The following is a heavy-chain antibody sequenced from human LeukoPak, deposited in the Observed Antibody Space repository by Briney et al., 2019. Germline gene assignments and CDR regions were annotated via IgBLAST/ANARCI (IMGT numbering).Heavy chain of an antibody. V-gene: IGHV4-59*12. Sequence: SETLSLTCTVSGGSISSYYWSWIRQPPGKGLEWIGYIYYSGSTNYNPSLKSRVTISVDTSKNQFSLKLISVTVADTAIYYCARGQGATVPQVGKNWFDPWGQGTRVTVSS. CDR2: IYYSGST. J-gene: IGHJ5*02. D-gene: IGHD1-26*01. CDR3: ARGQGATVPQVGKNWFDP. CDR1: GGSISSYY.